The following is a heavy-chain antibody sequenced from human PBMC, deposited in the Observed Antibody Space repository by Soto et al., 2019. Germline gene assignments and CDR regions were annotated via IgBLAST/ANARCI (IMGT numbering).Heavy chain of an antibody. V-gene: IGHV4-31*03. CDR2: IYYSGTT. CDR1: GGTITTGGHF. J-gene: IGHJ4*02. D-gene: IGHD1-26*01. Sequence: QVQLQESGPGLVKASQTLSLTCTASGGTITTGGHFWSWIRQYPGKGLEWIGYIYYSGTTHYNPSLKSRVTISIDTSKNQFSLNLSSVTAADTAVYYCARVVSGSYLDYWGQGTLVTVSS. CDR3: ARVVSGSYLDY.